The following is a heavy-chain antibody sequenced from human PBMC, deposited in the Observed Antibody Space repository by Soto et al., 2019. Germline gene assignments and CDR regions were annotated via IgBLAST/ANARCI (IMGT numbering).Heavy chain of an antibody. Sequence: PSETLSLTCTVSGGSISSYYWSWIRQPPGKGLEWIGYIYYSGSTNYNPSLKSRVTISADTSKNQFSLKLNSVTAADTAVYYCAREIKRGPRGWFDPGGQGTLVTVSS. CDR3: AREIKRGPRGWFDP. J-gene: IGHJ5*02. D-gene: IGHD3-10*01. V-gene: IGHV4-59*01. CDR2: IYYSGST. CDR1: GGSISSYY.